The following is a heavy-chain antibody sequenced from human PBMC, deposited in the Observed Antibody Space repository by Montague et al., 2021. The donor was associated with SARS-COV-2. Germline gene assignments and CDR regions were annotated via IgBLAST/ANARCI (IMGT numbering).Heavy chain of an antibody. Sequence: SETLSLTCTVSGYSVNSGSYSWDWIRQPPGKRLELIGSIHYSGSTSYKPSLKRRVTKSIDTSKNHFSLRVTSVTAADSAVYFCARRPGASYYVCWSGGFDIWGQGTMVTVS. CDR3: ARRPGASYYVCWSGGFDI. V-gene: IGHV4-39*01. CDR2: IHYSGST. D-gene: IGHD3-3*01. J-gene: IGHJ3*02. CDR1: GYSVNSGSYS.